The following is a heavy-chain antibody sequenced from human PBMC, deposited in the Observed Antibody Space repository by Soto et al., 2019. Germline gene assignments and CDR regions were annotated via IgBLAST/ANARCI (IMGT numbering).Heavy chain of an antibody. D-gene: IGHD6-19*01. V-gene: IGHV3-7*01. CDR3: ARDDNPNLANGWYDAFAI. CDR2: IKQDGSEK. Sequence: EVQLVESGGGLVQPGGSLRLSCAASGFTFSSYWMNWVRQAPGKGLEWVANIKQDGSEKNYVDSVKGRFTISRDNAKNSLYLQMNSLRAEDTAVYFCARDDNPNLANGWYDAFAIWGQGTMVTVSS. J-gene: IGHJ3*02. CDR1: GFTFSSYW.